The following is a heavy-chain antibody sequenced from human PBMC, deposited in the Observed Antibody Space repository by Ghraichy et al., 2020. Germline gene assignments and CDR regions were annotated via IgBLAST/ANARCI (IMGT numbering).Heavy chain of an antibody. CDR1: GFTFSNAW. V-gene: IGHV3-15*07. CDR3: TTTDASRITIFGVVKTYYYYYGMDV. D-gene: IGHD3-3*01. Sequence: GGSLRLSCAASGFTFSNAWMNWVRQAPGKGLEWVGRIKSKTDGGTTDYAAPVKGRFTISRDDSKNTLYLQMNSLKTEDTAVYYCTTTDASRITIFGVVKTYYYYYGMDVWGQGTTVTVSS. J-gene: IGHJ6*02. CDR2: IKSKTDGGTT.